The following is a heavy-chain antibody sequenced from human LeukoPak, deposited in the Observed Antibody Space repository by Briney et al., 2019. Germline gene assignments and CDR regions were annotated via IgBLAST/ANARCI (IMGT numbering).Heavy chain of an antibody. D-gene: IGHD3-10*01. CDR3: VRHNYGYDY. V-gene: IGHV3-74*01. CDR1: GFDFSRYW. J-gene: IGHJ4*02. CDR2: SHNDGNSV. Sequence: PGGSLRLSCAASGFDFSRYWTHWVCQVPGKEVVWVSHSHNDGNSVSYADSVKGRFTVSRDNAKNTLYLQMNRLRAEDTAVYYCVRHNYGYDYWGQGTQVTVSS.